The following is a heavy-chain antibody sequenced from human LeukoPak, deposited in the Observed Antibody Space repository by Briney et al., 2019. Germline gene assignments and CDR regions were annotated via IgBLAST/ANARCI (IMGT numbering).Heavy chain of an antibody. CDR3: AKVRWDNSGWYYLDN. J-gene: IGHJ4*02. CDR2: ISYDGSNK. CDR1: GFTFSSYG. Sequence: GRSLRLSCAASGFTFSSYGMHWVRQAPGKGLEWVAVISYDGSNKYYADSVKGRFTISRDNSKNTLYLQMNSLRAEDTAVYYYAKVRWDNSGWYYLDNWGQGTLVTVSS. V-gene: IGHV3-30*18. D-gene: IGHD6-19*01.